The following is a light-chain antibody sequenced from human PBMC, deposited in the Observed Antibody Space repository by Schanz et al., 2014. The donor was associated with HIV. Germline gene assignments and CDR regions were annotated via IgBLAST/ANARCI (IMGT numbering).Light chain of an antibody. CDR3: SSYAGSNKFGV. Sequence: QSALTQPRSVSGSPGQSITISCTGTSSDIGAYNYVSWYQQHPGKAPKLMIYEVNKRPSGVSNRFSGSKSGNTASLTVSGLQAEDEADYYCSSYAGSNKFGVFGGATKLTVL. V-gene: IGLV2-8*01. J-gene: IGLJ3*02. CDR1: SSDIGAYNY. CDR2: EVN.